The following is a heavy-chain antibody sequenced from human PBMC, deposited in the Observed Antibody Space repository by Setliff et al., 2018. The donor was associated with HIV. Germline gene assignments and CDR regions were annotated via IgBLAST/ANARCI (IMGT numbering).Heavy chain of an antibody. J-gene: IGHJ4*02. V-gene: IGHV1-69-2*01. CDR3: AWGTQRPIDS. D-gene: IGHD3-16*01. CDR2: IDPDRGET. Sequence: ASVKVSCKVSGYTFPDYYFQWVRQASGKGLEWVGLIDPDRGETVYAEKFQGRVTITADRSKDIAYMKLSSLRYEDTAMYNCAWGTQRPIDSWGQGTLVTVSS. CDR1: GYTFPDYY.